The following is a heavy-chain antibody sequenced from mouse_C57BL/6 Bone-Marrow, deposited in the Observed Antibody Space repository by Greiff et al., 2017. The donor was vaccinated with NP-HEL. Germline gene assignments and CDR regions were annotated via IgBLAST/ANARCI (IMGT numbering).Heavy chain of an antibody. J-gene: IGHJ1*03. CDR1: GISITTGNYR. V-gene: IGHV3-5*01. D-gene: IGHD1-1*01. CDR2: IYYSGHT. Sequence: VQLKESGPGLVKPSQTVFLTCTVTGISITTGNYRWSWIRQFPGNKLEWIGSIYYSGHTTYNPSLPSRTPITRDTPKNQFFLEMNSLTAEDTATYYCARYINYYGSRRDYWYFDVWGTGTTVTVSS. CDR3: ARYINYYGSRRDYWYFDV.